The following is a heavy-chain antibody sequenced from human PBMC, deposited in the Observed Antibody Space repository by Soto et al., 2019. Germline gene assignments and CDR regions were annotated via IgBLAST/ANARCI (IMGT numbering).Heavy chain of an antibody. Sequence: SETLSLTCTVSGGSISSSSYYWGWIRQPPGKGLEWIGSIYYSGSTYYNPSLKSRVTISVDTSQNQFSLKLSSVTAADTAVYYCASFTMLRGVIWTGSCMDVWGQGTTVTVS. J-gene: IGHJ6*02. D-gene: IGHD3-10*01. CDR1: GGSISSSSYY. CDR3: ASFTMLRGVIWTGSCMDV. V-gene: IGHV4-39*01. CDR2: IYYSGST.